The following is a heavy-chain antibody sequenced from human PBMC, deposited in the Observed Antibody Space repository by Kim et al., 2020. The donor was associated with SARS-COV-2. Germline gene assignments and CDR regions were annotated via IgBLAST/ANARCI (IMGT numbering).Heavy chain of an antibody. Sequence: GGSLRLSCAASGFTFSSYAMSWVRQAPGKGLEWVSAISGSGGSTYYADSVKGRFTISRDNSKNTLYLQMNSLRAEDTAVYYCARSSGLLLWFGELSGNAFDIWGQGTMVTVSS. CDR1: GFTFSSYA. CDR3: ARSSGLLLWFGELSGNAFDI. J-gene: IGHJ3*02. V-gene: IGHV3-23*01. D-gene: IGHD3-10*01. CDR2: ISGSGGST.